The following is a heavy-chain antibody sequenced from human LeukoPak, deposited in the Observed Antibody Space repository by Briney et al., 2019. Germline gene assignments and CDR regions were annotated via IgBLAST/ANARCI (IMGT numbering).Heavy chain of an antibody. CDR3: AKSTYYDFWSGYRSYYYMDV. Sequence: SVKVSCKASGGTFSNYAISWVRQAPGQGLEWMGGIIPIFGTANYAQKFQGRVTITTDESTSTAYMELSSLRSEDTAVYYCAKSTYYDFWSGYRSYYYMDVWGKGTTVTVSS. V-gene: IGHV1-69*05. J-gene: IGHJ6*03. CDR1: GGTFSNYA. D-gene: IGHD3-3*01. CDR2: IIPIFGTA.